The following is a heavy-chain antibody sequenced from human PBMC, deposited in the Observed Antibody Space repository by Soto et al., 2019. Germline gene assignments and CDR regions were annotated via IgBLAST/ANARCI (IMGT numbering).Heavy chain of an antibody. V-gene: IGHV2-5*02. D-gene: IGHD1-1*01. J-gene: IGHJ4*02. CDR3: AHRAGLQGNWNGGYFDY. CDR2: IYWDDDK. Sequence: QITLKESGPTRVKPTQTLTLTCTFSGFSLSTSGVGVGWIRQPPGKVLERLALIYWDDDKRYSPSLKSRLTITKDTSKNQVVLTMTDMEPVDTATYYCAHRAGLQGNWNGGYFDYWGQGALVAVSS. CDR1: GFSLSTSGVG.